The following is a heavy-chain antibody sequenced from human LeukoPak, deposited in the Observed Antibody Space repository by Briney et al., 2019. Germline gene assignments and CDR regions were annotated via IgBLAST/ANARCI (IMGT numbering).Heavy chain of an antibody. J-gene: IGHJ4*02. CDR2: LNSDGSVT. V-gene: IGHV3-74*01. Sequence: PGGSLRLSCAASGFSFSLYWMHWVRQTPGKGLVWVSRLNSDGSVTSYADSVKGRFTISRDNAKNTLYLEMNSPRAEDTAVYYCVREYCGGDCYTDFWGQGTLVTVSS. D-gene: IGHD2-21*02. CDR1: GFSFSLYW. CDR3: VREYCGGDCYTDF.